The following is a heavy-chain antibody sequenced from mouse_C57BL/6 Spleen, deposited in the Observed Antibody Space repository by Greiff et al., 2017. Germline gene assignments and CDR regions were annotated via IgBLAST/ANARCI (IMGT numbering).Heavy chain of an antibody. V-gene: IGHV1-50*01. CDR1: GYTFTSYW. J-gene: IGHJ3*01. Sequence: QVQLQQPGAELVKPGASVKLSCKASGYTFTSYWTQWVKQRPGQGLEWIGEIDPSDSYTNYNQKFKGKATLTVDTSSSTAYMQLSSLTSEDSAVYYCARELKAYWGQGTLVTVSA. CDR2: IDPSDSYT. CDR3: ARELKAY. D-gene: IGHD1-3*01.